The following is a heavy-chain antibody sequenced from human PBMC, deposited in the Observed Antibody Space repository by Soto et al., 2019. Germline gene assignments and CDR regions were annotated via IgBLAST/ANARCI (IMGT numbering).Heavy chain of an antibody. J-gene: IGHJ4*02. V-gene: IGHV3-21*01. CDR1: GFTFSSDS. CDR3: AGAEYRYGYCFDY. CDR2: ISSSGDDI. D-gene: IGHD5-18*01. Sequence: PGGSLRLSCAGSGFTFSSDSMNWVRQAPGKGLEWVSSISSSGDDIHYADSVKGRFTISRDNANKLLYLQMNSLRAEDTAVYYCAGAEYRYGYCFDYLGQGTLVTVSS.